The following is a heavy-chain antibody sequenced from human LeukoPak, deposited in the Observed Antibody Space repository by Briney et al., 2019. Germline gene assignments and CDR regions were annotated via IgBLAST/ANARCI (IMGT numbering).Heavy chain of an antibody. CDR1: GGSISSGDYY. CDR3: ASHCTNGVCYDAFDI. J-gene: IGHJ3*02. Sequence: PSETLSLTCTVSGGSISSGDYYWSWIRQPPGKGLEWIGYIYYSGSTYYNPSLKSRVTISVDTSKNQFSLKLSSVTAADTAVYYCASHCTNGVCYDAFDIWGQGTMVTVSS. V-gene: IGHV4-30-4*01. D-gene: IGHD2-8*01. CDR2: IYYSGST.